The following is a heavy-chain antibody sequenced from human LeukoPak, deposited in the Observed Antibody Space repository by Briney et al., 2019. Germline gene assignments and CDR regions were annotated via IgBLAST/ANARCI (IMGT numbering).Heavy chain of an antibody. J-gene: IGHJ4*03. Sequence: PGGSLRLSCTAAGFTFNKYFMTWVRQAPGEGLEWVANIQEDGSEKNLLDSVKGRFTVSRDNAKNSLYLQMNSLRVEDTAVYYCARAQGYGDYTLSGPLGYRGRGTLVTVSS. D-gene: IGHD4-17*01. CDR1: GFTFNKYF. V-gene: IGHV3-7*01. CDR3: ARAQGYGDYTLSGPLGY. CDR2: IQEDGSEK.